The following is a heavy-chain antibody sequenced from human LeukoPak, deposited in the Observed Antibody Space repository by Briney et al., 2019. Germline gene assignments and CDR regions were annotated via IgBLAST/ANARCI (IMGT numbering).Heavy chain of an antibody. D-gene: IGHD3-16*01. Sequence: GRSLRLSCVASGFTFSTYGMNWVRQAPGKGLEWVAVISHHGSNKFYGDSVKGRFTISRDNSKNTLYLQMNNLRAEDTAVYYCATSRGDLRKDFDYWGQGTLVTVSS. J-gene: IGHJ4*02. CDR1: GFTFSTYG. CDR3: ATSRGDLRKDFDY. CDR2: ISHHGSNK. V-gene: IGHV3-30*03.